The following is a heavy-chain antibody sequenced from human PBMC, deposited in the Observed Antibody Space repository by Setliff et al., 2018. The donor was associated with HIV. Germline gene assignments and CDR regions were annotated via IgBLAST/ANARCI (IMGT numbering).Heavy chain of an antibody. J-gene: IGHJ4*02. V-gene: IGHV4-61*09. CDR1: GGSINSGSYY. CDR3: APRHHKYGFL. Sequence: PSETLSLTCTVSGGSINSGSYYWNWIRQPAGKGLEWIGHIYASGSTNYNPSLKSRVTMSVDTSKNQFSLKLTSVTAADTAVYYCAPRHHKYGFLWGQGTLVTVSS. CDR2: IYASGST. D-gene: IGHD3-10*01.